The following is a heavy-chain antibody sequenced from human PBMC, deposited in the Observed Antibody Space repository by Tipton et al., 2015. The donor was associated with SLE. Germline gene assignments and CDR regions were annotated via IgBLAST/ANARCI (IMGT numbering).Heavy chain of an antibody. CDR3: ARETGRYSSGWFDY. V-gene: IGHV4-61*09. CDR2: IYTSGST. J-gene: IGHJ4*02. Sequence: TLSLTCTVSGGSISSGSYYWSWIRQPAGKGLEWIGYIYTSGSTIYNPSLKSRVTISVDTSKNQFSLKLSPVTAADTAVYYCARETGRYSSGWFDYWGQGTLVTVSS. CDR1: GGSISSGSYY. D-gene: IGHD6-19*01.